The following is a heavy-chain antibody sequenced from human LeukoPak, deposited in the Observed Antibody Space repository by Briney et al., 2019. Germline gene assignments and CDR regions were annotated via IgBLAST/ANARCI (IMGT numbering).Heavy chain of an antibody. CDR1: GFTFSSYS. V-gene: IGHV3-48*02. Sequence: PGESLRLSCAASGFTFSSYSMNWVRQAPGKGLEGVSYISSGSGSSIYYADSVKGRFSISRDNAKNSLYLQMNSLRDEDTAVYHCARDDSWAFDIWGQGAMVTVSS. J-gene: IGHJ3*02. CDR2: ISSGSGSSI. D-gene: IGHD2-15*01. CDR3: ARDDSWAFDI.